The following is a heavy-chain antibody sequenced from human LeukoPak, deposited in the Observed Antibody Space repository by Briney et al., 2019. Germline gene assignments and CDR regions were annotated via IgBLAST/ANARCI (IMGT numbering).Heavy chain of an antibody. D-gene: IGHD1-14*01. CDR2: IRKKVNNYAT. CDR3: TTDAGLYNWLDP. J-gene: IGHJ5*02. CDR1: GFILRHRD. V-gene: IGHV3-73*01. Sequence: GGSLTLSRAASGFILRHRDIHWVRQASGKGPVWVGRIRKKVNNYATEYAESVNGRFTLSRDDSQSTAYLQMNSLKPDDTALYYSTTDAGLYNWLDPWGQGTLVTVSS.